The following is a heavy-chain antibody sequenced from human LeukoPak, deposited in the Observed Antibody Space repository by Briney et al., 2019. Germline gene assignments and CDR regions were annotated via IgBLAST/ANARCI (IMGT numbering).Heavy chain of an antibody. CDR3: ARSGGYYSPFRY. D-gene: IGHD3-3*01. J-gene: IGHJ4*02. CDR1: GFTFSDYY. CDR2: ISSSDTI. Sequence: GGSLRLSCAASGFTFSDYYMSWIRQAPGKGLEWLSYISSSDTIYYADSVKGRFTISRDNAKNSLYLQMNSLRAEDTAVYYCARSGGYYSPFRYWGQGTLVTVSS. V-gene: IGHV3-11*04.